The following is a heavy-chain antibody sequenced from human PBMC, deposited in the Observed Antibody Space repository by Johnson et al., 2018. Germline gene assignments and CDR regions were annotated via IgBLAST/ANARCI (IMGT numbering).Heavy chain of an antibody. D-gene: IGHD4-17*01. J-gene: IGHJ3*01. Sequence: QVQLVQSGAEVKKPGSSVKVSCKASGGSFSSYAISWVRQAPGQGLEWMGRIIPILAIANYAPKFQVRDTITADKSTRTAYMELSSLRFEDTAVYHCAREPHRDYFDAFDLWGQGTMVTVSS. CDR2: IIPILAIA. CDR3: AREPHRDYFDAFDL. CDR1: GGSFSSYA. V-gene: IGHV1-69*04.